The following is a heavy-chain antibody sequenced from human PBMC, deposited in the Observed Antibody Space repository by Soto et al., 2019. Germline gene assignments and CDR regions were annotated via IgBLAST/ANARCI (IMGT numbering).Heavy chain of an antibody. CDR1: ADSISSYY. D-gene: IGHD1-26*01. V-gene: IGHV4-59*01. CDR3: ARDAPYLLDAFEM. CDR2: IYRSGSA. J-gene: IGHJ3*02. Sequence: QVQLQESGPGLVKPSETLSLTCTVSADSISSYYWSWIRQPPGKGLEWIGYIYRSGSANYNPSLQSRVTISVDTSKNQISLKLSSVTAADTALYYCARDAPYLLDAFEMWGQGTVVTVSS.